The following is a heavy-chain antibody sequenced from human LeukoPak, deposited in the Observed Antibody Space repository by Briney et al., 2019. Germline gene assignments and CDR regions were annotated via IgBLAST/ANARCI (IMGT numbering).Heavy chain of an antibody. CDR3: ARHGNQDSRSYPLDY. CDR2: MYYSGGT. CDR1: GDSISSYY. J-gene: IGHJ4*02. Sequence: SETLSLTCTVSGDSISSYYWSWVRQPPGQGLEWIAYMYYSGGTNYNPSLKSRVTVSIDTSKNQFSLMLTSVAAADTAVYYCARHGNQDSRSYPLDYWGQGILVTVSS. V-gene: IGHV4-59*08. D-gene: IGHD3-10*01.